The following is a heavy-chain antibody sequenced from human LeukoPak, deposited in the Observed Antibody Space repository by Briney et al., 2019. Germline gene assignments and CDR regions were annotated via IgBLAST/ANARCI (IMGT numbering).Heavy chain of an antibody. J-gene: IGHJ6*03. CDR2: MNPNSGGT. V-gene: IGHV1-2*02. D-gene: IGHD6-13*01. Sequence: ASVKVSCKASGYTFTDCYIHWVRQAPGQGLEWMGWMNPNSGGTNYAQKFQGRVTMTRDTSISTAYMELSRLTSDDTAVYYCARVKEQRLVPYYYYYIDVWGKGTTVTISS. CDR3: ARVKEQRLVPYYYYYIDV. CDR1: GYTFTDCY.